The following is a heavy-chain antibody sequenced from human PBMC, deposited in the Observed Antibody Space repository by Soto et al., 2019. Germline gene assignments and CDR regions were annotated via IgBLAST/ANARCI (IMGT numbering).Heavy chain of an antibody. CDR2: INAGNGNT. V-gene: IGHV1-3*01. D-gene: IGHD2-15*01. CDR3: ARDLGGWPDY. J-gene: IGHJ4*02. Sequence: QVQLVQSGAEVKKPGASVKVSCKASGYTFTSYAMHWVRQAPGQRLEGMGWINAGNGNTKYSQKFQGRVTITRDTSASTAYIALSSMRSEDTAVYYCARDLGGWPDYLGQGTLVTVSS. CDR1: GYTFTSYA.